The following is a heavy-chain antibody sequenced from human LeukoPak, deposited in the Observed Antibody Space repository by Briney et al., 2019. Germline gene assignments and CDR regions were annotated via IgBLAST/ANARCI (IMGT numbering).Heavy chain of an antibody. Sequence: GGSLRLSCAASGFTFSSYAMSWVRQAPGKGLEWDSAISGSGGSTYYADSVKGRFTISRDNSKNTLYLQMNSLRAEDTAVYYCAKVDSLAAAGNPFDYCGQGTLVTVSS. CDR3: AKVDSLAAAGNPFDY. J-gene: IGHJ4*02. V-gene: IGHV3-23*01. CDR1: GFTFSSYA. D-gene: IGHD6-13*01. CDR2: ISGSGGST.